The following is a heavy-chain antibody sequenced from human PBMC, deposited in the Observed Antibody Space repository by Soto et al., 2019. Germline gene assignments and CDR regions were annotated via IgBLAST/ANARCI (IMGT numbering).Heavy chain of an antibody. CDR1: GFTFSSYA. CDR3: AKKRVLVPAMYHFDY. V-gene: IGHV3-30-3*02. J-gene: IGHJ4*02. CDR2: ISYDGSNK. D-gene: IGHD2-2*01. Sequence: PGGSLRLSCAASGFTFSSYAMHWVRQAPGKGLEWVAVISYDGSNKYYADSVKGRFTISRDNSKNTLYLQMNSLRAEDTAVYYCAKKRVLVPAMYHFDYWGQGTLVTDS.